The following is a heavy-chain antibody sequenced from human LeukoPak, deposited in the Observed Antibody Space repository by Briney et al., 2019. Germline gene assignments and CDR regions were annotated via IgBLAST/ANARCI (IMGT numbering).Heavy chain of an antibody. V-gene: IGHV5-51*01. CDR1: GYSINNYW. CDR2: IYPADSDI. Sequence: GESLKISCKGSGYSINNYWIGWVRQMPGKGLEWMGIIYPADSDIRYSPSFQGQVTISADKSISTAYLQWSSLKASDTAMYYCARKAQAAADYWGQGTLVTVSS. D-gene: IGHD6-13*01. J-gene: IGHJ4*02. CDR3: ARKAQAAADY.